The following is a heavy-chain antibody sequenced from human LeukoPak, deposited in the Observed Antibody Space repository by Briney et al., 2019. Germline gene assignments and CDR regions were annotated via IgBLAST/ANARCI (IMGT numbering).Heavy chain of an antibody. J-gene: IGHJ4*02. CDR3: ARLRTAPDLDY. V-gene: IGHV1-18*01. CDR1: GYTFTSYG. D-gene: IGHD1-14*01. Sequence: GASVKVSCKASGYTFTSYGISWVRQAPGQGLEWMGWISAYNGNTNYAQKLQGRVTMTTDTSTSTDYMELRRLRSDDAAVYCGARLRTAPDLDYWGQGTLVTVSS. CDR2: ISAYNGNT.